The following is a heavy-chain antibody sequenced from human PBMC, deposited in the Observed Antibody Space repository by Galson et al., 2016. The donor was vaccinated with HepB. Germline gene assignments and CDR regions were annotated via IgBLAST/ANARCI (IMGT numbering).Heavy chain of an antibody. Sequence: SLRLSCAASGFTFNSYPMFWFRQAPGKGLEWVTLISYDGSEKYYADSVNGRFAISRDNSKSMLFLQMNNLRGEDTAVYFCARDGGYCTRGICPTTETSGTDVWGQGTTVIVSS. CDR3: ARDGGYCTRGICPTTETSGTDV. J-gene: IGHJ6*02. D-gene: IGHD2-8*02. CDR1: GFTFNSYP. V-gene: IGHV3-30*09. CDR2: ISYDGSEK.